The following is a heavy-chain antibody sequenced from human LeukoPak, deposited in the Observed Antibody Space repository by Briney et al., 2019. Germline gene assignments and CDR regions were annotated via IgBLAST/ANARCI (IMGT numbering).Heavy chain of an antibody. CDR3: AREGGGITMMGGYYFDY. CDR1: GGTFSRYT. Sequence: ASVKVSCKASGGTFSRYTISWVRQAPGQGLEWMGRIIPILGIANYAQKFQGRVTITADKSTSTAYMELSSLRSEDTAVYYWAREGGGITMMGGYYFDYWGQGTLVTVSS. V-gene: IGHV1-69*04. J-gene: IGHJ4*02. CDR2: IIPILGIA. D-gene: IGHD3-22*01.